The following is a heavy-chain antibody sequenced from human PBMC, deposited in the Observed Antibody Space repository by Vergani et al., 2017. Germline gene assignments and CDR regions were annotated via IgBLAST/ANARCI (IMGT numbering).Heavy chain of an antibody. CDR3: ARVSPGDNSGWEPFDY. CDR1: GDIFSNYT. V-gene: IGHV1-69*04. Sequence: QVQLVQSGAEVKKPGSSVKVSCKVSGDIFSNYTVTWVRQAPGQGLEWMGRIIPIIRLATSAQKFQDRVKITGDTSTNTVYMEMNNLRSEDTAVYYCARVSPGDNSGWEPFDYWGQGTLVTVSS. CDR2: IIPIIRLA. D-gene: IGHD6-19*01. J-gene: IGHJ4*02.